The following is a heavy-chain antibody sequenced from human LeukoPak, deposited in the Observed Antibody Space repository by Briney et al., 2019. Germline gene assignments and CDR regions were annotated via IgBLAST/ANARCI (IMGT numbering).Heavy chain of an antibody. J-gene: IGHJ6*02. Sequence: GASVKVSCKASGYTFTSYYMHWVRQAPGQGLEWMGIINPSGGSTSYAQKFQGRVTMTRDTSTSTVYTELSSLRSEDTAVYYCARSRGDYYGMDVWGQGTTVTVSS. CDR3: ARSRGDYYGMDV. CDR2: INPSGGST. V-gene: IGHV1-46*01. CDR1: GYTFTSYY. D-gene: IGHD4-17*01.